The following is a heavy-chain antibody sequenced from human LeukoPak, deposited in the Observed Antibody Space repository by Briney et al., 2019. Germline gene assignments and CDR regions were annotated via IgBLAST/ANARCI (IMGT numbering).Heavy chain of an antibody. CDR3: ARSECGTSCYRNWFDP. V-gene: IGHV5-51*01. D-gene: IGHD2-2*01. CDR1: GGTFSSYA. J-gene: IGHJ5*02. CDR2: IYPGDSDT. Sequence: KVSCKASGGTFSSYAISWVRQMPGKGLEWMGIIYPGDSDTRYSPSFQGQVTISADKSISTAYLQWSSLKASDTAMYYCARSECGTSCYRNWFDPWGQGTLVTVSS.